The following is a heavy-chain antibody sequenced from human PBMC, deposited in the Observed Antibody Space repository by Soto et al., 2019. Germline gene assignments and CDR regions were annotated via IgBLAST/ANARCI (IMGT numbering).Heavy chain of an antibody. CDR1: GFTFDDYA. CDR2: ISWNSGSI. CDR3: AKAIGQWLYDAFDI. J-gene: IGHJ3*02. D-gene: IGHD6-19*01. Sequence: GGSLRLSCAASGFTFDDYAMHWVRQAPGKGLEWVSGISWNSGSIGYADSVKGRFTISRDNAKNSLYLQMNSLRAEDTALYYCAKAIGQWLYDAFDIWGQGTMVTVSS. V-gene: IGHV3-9*01.